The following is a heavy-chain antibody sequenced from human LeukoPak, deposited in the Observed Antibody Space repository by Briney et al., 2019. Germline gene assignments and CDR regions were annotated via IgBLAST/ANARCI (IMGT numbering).Heavy chain of an antibody. CDR1: GFTFSDHY. Sequence: GGSLRLSCAASGFTFSDHYMSWIRQAPGKGLEWLSYISTSSSTISYADSVKGRFTVSRDNAKNSLYLQMNGLRADDTAVYYCVRVDGPLFDPWGPGTLVTVSS. D-gene: IGHD3/OR15-3a*01. V-gene: IGHV3-11*01. CDR3: VRVDGPLFDP. CDR2: ISTSSSTI. J-gene: IGHJ5*02.